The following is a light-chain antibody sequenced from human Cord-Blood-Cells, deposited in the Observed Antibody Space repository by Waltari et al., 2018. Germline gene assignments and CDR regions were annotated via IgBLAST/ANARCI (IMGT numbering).Light chain of an antibody. CDR3: CSYAGSSNWV. V-gene: IGLV2-23*01. J-gene: IGLJ3*02. Sequence: QSALTQPASVSGSPGQSITISCTGTSSDGGSYNLVSLYQQHPGKAPKLMIYEGSKRPSGVSNRFSGSKSGNTASLTISGLQAEDEADYYCCSYAGSSNWVFGGGTKLTVL. CDR2: EGS. CDR1: SSDGGSYNL.